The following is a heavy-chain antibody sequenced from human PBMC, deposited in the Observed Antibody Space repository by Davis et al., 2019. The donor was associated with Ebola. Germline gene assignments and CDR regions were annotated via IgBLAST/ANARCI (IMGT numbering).Heavy chain of an antibody. CDR3: ASLIAVAGITFYWYFDL. J-gene: IGHJ2*01. D-gene: IGHD6-19*01. V-gene: IGHV3-48*04. Sequence: GGSLRLSCAASGFTFSNYAMTWFRQAPGKGLEWVSYISSSGSTIYYADSVKGRFTISRDNAKNSLYLQMNSLRAEDTAVYYCASLIAVAGITFYWYFDLWGRGTLVTVSS. CDR1: GFTFSNYA. CDR2: ISSSGSTI.